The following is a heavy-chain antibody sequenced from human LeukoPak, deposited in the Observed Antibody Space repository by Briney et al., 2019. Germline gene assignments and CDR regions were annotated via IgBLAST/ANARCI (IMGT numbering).Heavy chain of an antibody. Sequence: AGVSVRLSCAASRFTFNSYSMKWVRQAPGKGLEGVSYISSSSGTIYYADSVKGRFTISRDNAKNSLYLQMNSLRDEDTAVYYCARDVRWLRFVFDYWGQGTLVTVSS. CDR3: ARDVRWLRFVFDY. CDR1: RFTFNSYS. V-gene: IGHV3-48*02. D-gene: IGHD5-12*01. J-gene: IGHJ4*02. CDR2: ISSSSGTI.